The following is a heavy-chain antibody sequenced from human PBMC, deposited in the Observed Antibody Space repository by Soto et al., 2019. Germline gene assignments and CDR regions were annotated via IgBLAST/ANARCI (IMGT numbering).Heavy chain of an antibody. CDR2: IYHSGST. Sequence: SETLSLTCAVSGGSISSGGYSWSWIRQPPGKGLEWIGYIYHSGSTNYNPSLKSRVTISVDTSKNQFSLKLSSVTAADTAVYNCARLGSIAADDFDYWGQGTLVTVSS. CDR1: GGSISSGGYS. V-gene: IGHV4-30-2*01. J-gene: IGHJ4*02. CDR3: ARLGSIAADDFDY. D-gene: IGHD6-25*01.